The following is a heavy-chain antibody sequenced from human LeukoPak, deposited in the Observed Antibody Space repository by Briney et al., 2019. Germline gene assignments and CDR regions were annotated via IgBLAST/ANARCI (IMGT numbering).Heavy chain of an antibody. CDR1: GGSISSSSYY. V-gene: IGHV4-39*01. J-gene: IGHJ3*02. CDR3: ARHRPLINMIVVVLDAFDI. D-gene: IGHD3-22*01. Sequence: SETLSLTCTVSGGSISSSSYYWGWIRQPPGKGLEWIGSIYYSGSTYYNPSLKSRVTISVDTSKNQFSLKLSSVTAADTAVYYCARHRPLINMIVVVLDAFDIWGQGTMVTVSS. CDR2: IYYSGST.